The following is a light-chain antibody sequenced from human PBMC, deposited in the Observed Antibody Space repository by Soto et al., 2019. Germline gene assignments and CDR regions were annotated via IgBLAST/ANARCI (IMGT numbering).Light chain of an antibody. J-gene: IGLJ2*01. CDR1: DSNIGAGYD. CDR3: QSYDNSLRVV. Sequence: QSVLTQPPSVSGAPGQRVTISCTGSDSNIGAGYDVHWYQQLPGTAPKLLIYGDNNRPSGVPDRFSGSKSGTSASLAITGLQAEDEADYHCQSYDNSLRVVFGGGTKLTVL. CDR2: GDN. V-gene: IGLV1-40*01.